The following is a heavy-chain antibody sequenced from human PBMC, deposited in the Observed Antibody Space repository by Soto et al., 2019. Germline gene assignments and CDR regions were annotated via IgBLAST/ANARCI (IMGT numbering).Heavy chain of an antibody. J-gene: IGHJ6*02. D-gene: IGHD1-26*01. Sequence: GSSVKVSCKASGGTFSSYAISWVRQAPGQGLEWMGGIIPIFGTANYAQKFQGRVTITAGESTSTAYMELSSLRSEDTAVYYCARDRLDIVGATDYYFYGMDVWGQGTTVTVSS. CDR2: IIPIFGTA. V-gene: IGHV1-69*13. CDR3: ARDRLDIVGATDYYFYGMDV. CDR1: GGTFSSYA.